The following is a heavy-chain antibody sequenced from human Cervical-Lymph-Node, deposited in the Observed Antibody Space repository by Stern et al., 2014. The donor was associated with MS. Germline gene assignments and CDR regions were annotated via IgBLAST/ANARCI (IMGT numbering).Heavy chain of an antibody. CDR2: ISSSSSTI. J-gene: IGHJ6*02. D-gene: IGHD2-15*01. V-gene: IGHV3-48*02. Sequence: EVQLVESGGGLVQPGGSLRLSCAASGFTFSSYSMNWVRQAPGKGLEWVSYISSSSSTIYYADSVKGRFTISRDNAKNSLYLQMNSLRDEDTAVYYCARAPTSYCSGGSCSYYYYYYGMDVWGQGTTVTVSS. CDR3: ARAPTSYCSGGSCSYYYYYYGMDV. CDR1: GFTFSSYS.